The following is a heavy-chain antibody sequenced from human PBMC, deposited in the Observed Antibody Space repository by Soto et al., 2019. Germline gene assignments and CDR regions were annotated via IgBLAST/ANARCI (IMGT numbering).Heavy chain of an antibody. V-gene: IGHV1-8*01. CDR3: AKATRLDY. CDR1: GYTFSTYD. J-gene: IGHJ4*02. Sequence: ASVKVSCKASGYTFSTYDINWVRQATGQGLEWMGWMNPNSGNTGYAQKFQGRVTMTRNTSTTTAYMELSSLISEDTAVYYCAKATRLDYWGQGTLVTVSS. CDR2: MNPNSGNT.